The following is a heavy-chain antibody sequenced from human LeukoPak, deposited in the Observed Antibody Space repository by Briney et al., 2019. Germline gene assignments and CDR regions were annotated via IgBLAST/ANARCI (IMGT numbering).Heavy chain of an antibody. Sequence: GPSVKVSCKASGYTFTGYKMHWVRQAPGQGLEWMGWINPYSGGTNYAQKFQGRVTMTRDTSISTAYMELSRLRIDDTAVNYWARDQAVVHPNDAFDIWGQGTMVTVSS. CDR3: ARDQAVVHPNDAFDI. V-gene: IGHV1-2*02. CDR1: GYTFTGYK. D-gene: IGHD4-23*01. CDR2: INPYSGGT. J-gene: IGHJ3*02.